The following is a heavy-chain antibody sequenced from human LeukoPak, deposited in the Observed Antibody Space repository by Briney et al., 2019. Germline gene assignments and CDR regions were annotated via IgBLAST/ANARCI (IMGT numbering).Heavy chain of an antibody. V-gene: IGHV3-7*01. D-gene: IGHD3-22*01. CDR3: ATYSSLNRREFQF. CDR1: GFTFRNYW. Sequence: PGGSLRLSCAAAGFTFRNYWMSWVRQAPGKGLEWVANIKFDGSEKFYVDSVKGRFTISRDNAKNSLYLQMNSLRAEDTAVYYCATYSSLNRREFQFWGQGTLLTVSS. CDR2: IKFDGSEK. J-gene: IGHJ1*01.